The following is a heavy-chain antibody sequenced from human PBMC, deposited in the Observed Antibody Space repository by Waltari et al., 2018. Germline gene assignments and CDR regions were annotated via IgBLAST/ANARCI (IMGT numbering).Heavy chain of an antibody. Sequence: EVQLVESGGGLVKPGGSLRLSCAASGFTFTNAWMNWVRQAPGRGLEWVGCIKTRTDGETTDYAASVKDRFTISRYDSKNTVYLQLTGLKTEDTAVYYCATGTMTLVTPFFWGQGTLVTVSS. V-gene: IGHV3-15*07. CDR2: IKTRTDGETT. CDR1: GFTFTNAW. J-gene: IGHJ4*02. CDR3: ATGTMTLVTPFF. D-gene: IGHD4-17*01.